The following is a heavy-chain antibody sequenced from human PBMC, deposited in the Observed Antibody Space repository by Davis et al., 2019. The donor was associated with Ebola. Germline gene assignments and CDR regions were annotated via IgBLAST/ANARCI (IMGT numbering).Heavy chain of an antibody. CDR2: IYYSGST. CDR3: ARLSSTSSNWFDP. D-gene: IGHD2-2*01. J-gene: IGHJ5*02. CDR1: GGSISSGGYY. Sequence: SETLSLTCTVSGGSISSGGYYWSWIRQHPGKGLEWIGYIYYSGSTYYNPSLKSRVTISVDTSKNQFSLKLSSVTAADTAVYYCARLSSTSSNWFDPWGQGTLVTVSS. V-gene: IGHV4-31*03.